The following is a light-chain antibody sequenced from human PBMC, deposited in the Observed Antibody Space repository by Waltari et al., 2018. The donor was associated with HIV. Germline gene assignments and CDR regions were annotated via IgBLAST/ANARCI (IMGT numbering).Light chain of an antibody. CDR1: ASDIGNYNL. Sequence: QSALTQPASVSESPGQSITISCTGTASDIGNYNLVSWYQQYPGKAPKLIIYEVNKRPSGVSSRFSGSKSGNTASLTVSGLQAEDEADYYCSSYAGSSTLWVFGGGTQLTVL. V-gene: IGLV2-23*02. CDR2: EVN. CDR3: SSYAGSSTLWV. J-gene: IGLJ3*02.